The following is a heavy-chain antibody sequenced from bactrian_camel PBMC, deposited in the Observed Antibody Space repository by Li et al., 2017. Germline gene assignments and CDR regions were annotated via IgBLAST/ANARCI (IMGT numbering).Heavy chain of an antibody. CDR3: AAAPRSSCPGLPPFGF. D-gene: IGHD6*01. J-gene: IGHJ6*01. CDR2: IDAKGMT. CDR1: GYIYSWYC. Sequence: HVQLVESGGGSVQAEGSLRLSCAASGYIYSWYCMGWFRQASGKQREGVAAIDAKGMTNYADSVKGRFTISKDNAKNTLYLQMSSLKPEDTAEYYCAAAPRSSCPGLPPFGFRGQGTQVTVS. V-gene: IGHV3S53*01.